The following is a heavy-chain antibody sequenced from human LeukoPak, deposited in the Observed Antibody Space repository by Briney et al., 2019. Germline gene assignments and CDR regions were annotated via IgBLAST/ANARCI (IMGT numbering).Heavy chain of an antibody. D-gene: IGHD3-16*01. J-gene: IGHJ4*02. CDR3: ARSVGGHFDY. V-gene: IGHV3-48*02. CDR1: GFTFSVYR. CDR2: ITSNSATI. Sequence: PGGSLRLSCAASGFTFSVYRMNWVRQPPGMGLEWVSYITSNSATIQYADSVKGRFTISRDNAKNSLSLQMNSLRDEDTAVYYCARSVGGHFDYWGQGMLVTVSS.